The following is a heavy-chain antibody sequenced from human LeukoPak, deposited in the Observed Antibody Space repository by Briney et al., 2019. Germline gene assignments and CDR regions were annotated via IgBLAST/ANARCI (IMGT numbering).Heavy chain of an antibody. CDR3: ARARRRKYYYDSSGYSPSDY. CDR2: INHSGST. J-gene: IGHJ4*02. V-gene: IGHV4-34*01. D-gene: IGHD3-22*01. Sequence: SETLSLTCAVYGGSFSGYYWSWIRQPPGKGLEWIGEINHSGSTNYNPSLKSRVTIPVDTSKNQFSLKLSSVTAADTAVYYCARARRRKYYYDSSGYSPSDYWGQGTLVTVSS. CDR1: GGSFSGYY.